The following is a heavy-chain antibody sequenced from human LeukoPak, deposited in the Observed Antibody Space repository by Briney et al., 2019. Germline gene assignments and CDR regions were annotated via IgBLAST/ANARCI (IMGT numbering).Heavy chain of an antibody. CDR2: IYSGDNT. V-gene: IGHV3-66*01. CDR3: ARDGPEGMYPKTFDY. D-gene: IGHD1-14*01. J-gene: IGHJ4*02. Sequence: GGSLRLSCAASGFTVSSNYMSWVRQAPGKGLEWVSLIYSGDNTYYADSVKGRFTISRDNSKNTLYLQMNSLRVEDTAVYYCARDGPEGMYPKTFDYWGQGTLVTVSS. CDR1: GFTVSSNY.